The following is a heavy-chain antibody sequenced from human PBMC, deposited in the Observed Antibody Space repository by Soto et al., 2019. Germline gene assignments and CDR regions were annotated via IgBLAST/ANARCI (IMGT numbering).Heavy chain of an antibody. J-gene: IGHJ4*02. CDR3: AREVVVISTFDY. V-gene: IGHV4-61*01. Sequence: QVQLQESGPGLVKPSETLSLTCTVSGGSVSSGSYYWSWIRQPPGKGLEWLGYIYYSGSTNYNPSLKSRVPISVDTSKNQFSLKLSSVTAADTAVYYCAREVVVISTFDYWGQGTLVTVSS. D-gene: IGHD3-22*01. CDR2: IYYSGST. CDR1: GGSVSSGSYY.